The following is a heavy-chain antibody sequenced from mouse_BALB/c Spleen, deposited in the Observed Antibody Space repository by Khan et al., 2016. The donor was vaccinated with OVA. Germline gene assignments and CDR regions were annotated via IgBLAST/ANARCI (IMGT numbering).Heavy chain of an antibody. V-gene: IGHV2-6-1*01. CDR3: ARQPYYHYNIMDY. D-gene: IGHD2-10*01. Sequence: QVQLKESGPGLAAPSQSLSITCTISGFSLTTYGVHWVRQPPGKGLEWLVVIWSDGTTNYNSALKPRLTITKDNSQSQVFLKMNSLQNDDTAIYFCARQPYYHYNIMDYWGQGNSVTVSS. J-gene: IGHJ4*01. CDR2: IWSDGTT. CDR1: GFSLTTYG.